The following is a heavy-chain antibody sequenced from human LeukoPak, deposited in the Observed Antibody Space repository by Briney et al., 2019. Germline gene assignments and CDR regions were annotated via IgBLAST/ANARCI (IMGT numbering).Heavy chain of an antibody. CDR2: ISSRSDTI. Sequence: GGSLRLSCDASGFTFSDYSMNWVRQAPGKGLEWVSYISSRSDTIKYADSVRGRFTISRDNAKNSLHLQMNTLRVEDTAVYSCARGADGVSSNSRGWFDPWGQGTLVTVSS. V-gene: IGHV3-48*01. J-gene: IGHJ5*02. CDR3: ARGADGVSSNSRGWFDP. D-gene: IGHD2-15*01. CDR1: GFTFSDYS.